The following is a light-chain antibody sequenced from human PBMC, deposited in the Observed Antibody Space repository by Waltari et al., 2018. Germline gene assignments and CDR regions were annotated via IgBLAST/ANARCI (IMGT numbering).Light chain of an antibody. J-gene: IGKJ4*01. CDR1: QSVNTY. CDR2: DAS. CDR3: EERSNWPGGS. V-gene: IGKV3-11*01. Sequence: EIVLTQSPASLSLSPGESASLSCRASQSVNTYLALYQQKPGQPPRLLIYDASTRATGVPDMFVGSGSGTDFTLTITRLEPEDFAVYYCEERSNWPGGSFGGGTKVETK.